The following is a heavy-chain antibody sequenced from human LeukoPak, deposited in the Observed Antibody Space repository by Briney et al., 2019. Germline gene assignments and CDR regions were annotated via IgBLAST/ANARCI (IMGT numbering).Heavy chain of an antibody. CDR2: IVVGSGNT. V-gene: IGHV1-58*02. CDR1: GFTFTSSA. Sequence: GTSVKVSCKASGFTFTSSAMQWVRQARGQRLEWIGWIVVGSGNTNHAQKFQERVTITRDMSTSTAYMELSSLRSEDTAVYYCAAESSPAPFYYYGMDVWGQGTTVTVSS. D-gene: IGHD6-6*01. CDR3: AAESSPAPFYYYGMDV. J-gene: IGHJ6*02.